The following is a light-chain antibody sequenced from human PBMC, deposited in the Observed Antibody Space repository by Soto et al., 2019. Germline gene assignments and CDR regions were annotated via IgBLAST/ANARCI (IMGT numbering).Light chain of an antibody. CDR1: SSDVGKYDR. CDR2: EVT. V-gene: IGLV2-18*02. Sequence: QSALTQPPSVSGSPGQSVTISCTGTSSDVGKYDRVSWYQQPPGTAPRLIMYEVTNRPSGVPARFSGSKSGNTASLTISGLQAEDEADYFCRSYTSASRYVFGAGTKVTVL. J-gene: IGLJ1*01. CDR3: RSYTSASRYV.